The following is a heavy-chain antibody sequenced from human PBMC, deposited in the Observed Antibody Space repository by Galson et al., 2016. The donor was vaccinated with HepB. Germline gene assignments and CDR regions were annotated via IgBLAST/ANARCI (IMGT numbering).Heavy chain of an antibody. Sequence: SLRLSCAASGFTFSSYGMHWVRQAPGKGLDWVAVLWYDGSNKYYADSVKGRFTISRDNSKNTLYLQMNSMRAEDTAVYYCARERGIAAAATLDYWGQGTLVTVSS. J-gene: IGHJ4*02. CDR3: ARERGIAAAATLDY. D-gene: IGHD6-13*01. CDR1: GFTFSSYG. V-gene: IGHV3-33*01. CDR2: LWYDGSNK.